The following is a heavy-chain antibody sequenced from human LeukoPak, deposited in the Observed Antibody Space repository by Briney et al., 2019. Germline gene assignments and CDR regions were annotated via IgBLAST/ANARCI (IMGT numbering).Heavy chain of an antibody. CDR3: ARAQYSSSCDL. CDR1: GGSFSGYY. V-gene: IGHV4-34*01. D-gene: IGHD6-13*01. Sequence: SETLSLTCAAYGGSFSGYYWSWIRQPPGKGLEWIGEINHSGSTNYNPSLKSRVTISVDTPKNQFSLKLSSVTAADTAVYYCARAQYSSSCDLWGQGTLVTVSS. CDR2: INHSGST. J-gene: IGHJ5*02.